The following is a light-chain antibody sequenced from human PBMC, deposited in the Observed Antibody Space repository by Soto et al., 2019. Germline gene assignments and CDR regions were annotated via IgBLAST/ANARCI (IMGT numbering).Light chain of an antibody. Sequence: VLTQPPSVSAAPGQKVTMSCTGGSSNIGKYYVSWHQQLPGTAPKLLIYENDKRPSGVPDRFSGSKSGTSATLGITGLQTGDEADYFCGTWDSTLSIFVFGTGTKVTVL. V-gene: IGLV1-51*02. CDR2: END. CDR1: SSNIGKYY. J-gene: IGLJ1*01. CDR3: GTWDSTLSIFV.